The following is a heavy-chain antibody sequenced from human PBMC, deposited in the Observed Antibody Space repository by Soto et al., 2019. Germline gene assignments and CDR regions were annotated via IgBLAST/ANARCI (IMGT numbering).Heavy chain of an antibody. CDR2: IWYDGGNK. J-gene: IGHJ4*02. V-gene: IGHV3-33*01. CDR1: GFNFSSYV. Sequence: QVQLVESGGGVVQPGRSLRLSCAASGFNFSSYVMHWVRQAPGKGLEWVAVIWYDGGNKYYADSVKGRFTISRDNPKNTLYLPMNSLRAEDTAVYYCARDGQWLPRDGLRSSYYFDYWGQGTLVTVSS. CDR3: ARDGQWLPRDGLRSSYYFDY. D-gene: IGHD6-19*01.